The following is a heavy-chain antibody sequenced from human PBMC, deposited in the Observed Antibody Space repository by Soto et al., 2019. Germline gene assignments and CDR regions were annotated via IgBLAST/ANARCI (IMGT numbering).Heavy chain of an antibody. D-gene: IGHD3-22*01. CDR3: ARQIYDRRAYSSAY. CDR1: GGSISSSSYY. CDR2: IYSLGNT. V-gene: IGHV4-39*01. Sequence: SETLSLTCTVSGGSISSSSYYWGWIRQPPGQGLEWLGTIYSLGNTYYNPSLKSRVTISVDKSKSQLFLKLSSVTAPDTAVYYCARQIYDRRAYSSAYWGPAPLVTLSS. J-gene: IGHJ4*02.